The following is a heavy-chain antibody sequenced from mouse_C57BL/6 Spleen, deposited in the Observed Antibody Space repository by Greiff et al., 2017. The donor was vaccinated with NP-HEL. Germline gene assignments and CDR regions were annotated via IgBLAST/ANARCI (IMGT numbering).Heavy chain of an antibody. CDR3: ARYYGSGNGYFDV. Sequence: QVQLQQPGAELVRPGTSVKLSCKASGYTFTSYWMHWVKQRPGQGLEWIGVIDPSDSYTNYNQKFKGKATLTVDTSSSTAYMQLSSLTSEDSAVYYCARYYGSGNGYFDVWGTGTTVTVSS. CDR2: IDPSDSYT. CDR1: GYTFTSYW. D-gene: IGHD1-1*01. J-gene: IGHJ1*03. V-gene: IGHV1-59*01.